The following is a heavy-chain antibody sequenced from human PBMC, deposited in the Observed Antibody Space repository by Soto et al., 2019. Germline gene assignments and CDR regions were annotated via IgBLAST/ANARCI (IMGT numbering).Heavy chain of an antibody. CDR1: GGSVSSGSYY. CDR2: IYYSGST. D-gene: IGHD2-15*01. Sequence: SETLSLTCTVSGGSVSSGSYYWSWIRQPPGKGLEWIGYIYYSGSTNYNPSLKSRVTISVDTSKNQFSLKLSSVTAADTAVYYCASVLRYGSYEGYRGQGTLVTGSS. CDR3: ASVLRYGSYEGY. J-gene: IGHJ4*02. V-gene: IGHV4-61*01.